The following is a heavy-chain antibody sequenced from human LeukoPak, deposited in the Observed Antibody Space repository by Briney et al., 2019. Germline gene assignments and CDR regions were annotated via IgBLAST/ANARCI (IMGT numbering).Heavy chain of an antibody. Sequence: SEXXSLXCSVSGGSISSSSYHWGWIRQPPXKXLEWIATIYYSGITYYNPSVQSRVTISVNTSKNQFSLKLSYVTAADTAVYYCARDSGATWGRDAFDIWGQGTMLTVSS. D-gene: IGHD1-26*01. CDR3: ARDSGATWGRDAFDI. J-gene: IGHJ3*02. CDR1: GGSISSSSYH. V-gene: IGHV4-39*07. CDR2: IYYSGIT.